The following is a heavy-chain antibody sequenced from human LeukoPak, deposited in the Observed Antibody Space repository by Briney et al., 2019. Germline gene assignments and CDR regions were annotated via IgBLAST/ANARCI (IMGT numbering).Heavy chain of an antibody. CDR2: ISYDGSNK. CDR3: AKEGSYYGSGSYYNDFDY. CDR1: GFTFSSYG. Sequence: PGGSLRLSCAASGFTFSSYGMHWVRQAPGKGLEWVAVISYDGSNKYYADSVKGRFTISRDNSKNTLYLQMNSLRAEDTAVYYCAKEGSYYGSGSYYNDFDYWGQGTLVTVSS. D-gene: IGHD3-10*01. J-gene: IGHJ4*02. V-gene: IGHV3-30*18.